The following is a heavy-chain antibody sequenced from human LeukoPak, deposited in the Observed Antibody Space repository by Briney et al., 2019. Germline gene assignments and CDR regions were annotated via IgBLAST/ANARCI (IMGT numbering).Heavy chain of an antibody. D-gene: IGHD6-13*01. CDR1: GFTFSSYA. V-gene: IGHV3-48*03. CDR2: INSAGSTT. CDR3: ARGSLQGLPRVFWFDP. Sequence: GGSLRLSCAASGFTFSSYAMSWVRQAPGKGLEWISYINSAGSTTYYADSVKGRFTISRDNAKNSLFLQLNSLRAEDTAIYYCARGSLQGLPRVFWFDPWGQGTLVTVSS. J-gene: IGHJ5*02.